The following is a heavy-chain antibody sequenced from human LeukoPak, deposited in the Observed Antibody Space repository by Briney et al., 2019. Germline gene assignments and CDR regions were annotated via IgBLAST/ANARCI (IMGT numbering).Heavy chain of an antibody. V-gene: IGHV3-74*01. Sequence: PGGSLRLSCAASGSTFSRYWMHWVRQAPGKGLVWVSRVKSDGSDTIYADSVKGRFTISRDNAKNTLYLQMDSLRAEYTAVYYCTTGIGNYFYYWGQGTLVTVAS. J-gene: IGHJ4*02. CDR1: GSTFSRYW. CDR3: TTGIGNYFYY. D-gene: IGHD3-10*01. CDR2: VKSDGSDT.